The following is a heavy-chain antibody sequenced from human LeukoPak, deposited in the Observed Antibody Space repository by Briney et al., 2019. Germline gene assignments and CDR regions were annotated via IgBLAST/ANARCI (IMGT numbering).Heavy chain of an antibody. J-gene: IGHJ4*02. V-gene: IGHV4-39*07. Sequence: SETLSLTCTVSGGSIASSSNYWVWIRQPPGKGLEWIGNIFYTGNTYYNPPLKSRVTISVDTSNNQFSLNLASVTAADTAVYYCARVGVFGYCTRDSCHSPLDYWGQGTLVTVSS. CDR1: GGSIASSSNY. CDR2: IFYTGNT. D-gene: IGHD2-15*01. CDR3: ARVGVFGYCTRDSCHSPLDY.